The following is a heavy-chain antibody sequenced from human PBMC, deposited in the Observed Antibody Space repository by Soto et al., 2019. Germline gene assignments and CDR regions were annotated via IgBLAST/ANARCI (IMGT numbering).Heavy chain of an antibody. CDR3: ARDMVPAAAPYYYYGMDV. J-gene: IGHJ6*02. CDR1: GFTFSSYA. V-gene: IGHV3-30-3*01. Sequence: QVQLVESGGGVVQPGRSLRLSCEASGFTFSSYAMHWVRQAPGKGLEWVAVISYDGSNKYYADSVKGRFTISRDNSKNTLYLQMNSLRAEDTAVYYCARDMVPAAAPYYYYGMDVWGQGTTVTVSS. D-gene: IGHD2-2*01. CDR2: ISYDGSNK.